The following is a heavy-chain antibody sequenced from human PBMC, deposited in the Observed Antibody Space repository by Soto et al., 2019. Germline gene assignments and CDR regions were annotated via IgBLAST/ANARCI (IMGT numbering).Heavy chain of an antibody. Sequence: SETLSLTCAVYGGSFSGYYWSWIRQPPGKGQERIGEINHSRSTNYNPSHKSRVTISVDTSKNQFSLKLSSVTAADTAVYYCARGLRNRYSSGWYREGVHDYFDYWGQGTLVTVSS. CDR3: ARGLRNRYSSGWYREGVHDYFDY. CDR1: GGSFSGYY. D-gene: IGHD6-19*01. J-gene: IGHJ4*02. V-gene: IGHV4-34*01. CDR2: INHSRST.